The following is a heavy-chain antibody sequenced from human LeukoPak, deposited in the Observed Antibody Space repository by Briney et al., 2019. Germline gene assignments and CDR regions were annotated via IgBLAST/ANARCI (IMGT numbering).Heavy chain of an antibody. V-gene: IGHV3-48*04. Sequence: PGGSLRLSCAASGFTFSTYSMNWVRQAPGKGLEWVSCISNSGGATNYGDSVRGRFTISRDNSKNSLYLEMNSLRAEDTAIYYCARESYYGSGTYFNFDYWGQGILVTVSS. CDR1: GFTFSTYS. J-gene: IGHJ4*02. D-gene: IGHD3-10*01. CDR3: ARESYYGSGTYFNFDY. CDR2: ISNSGGAT.